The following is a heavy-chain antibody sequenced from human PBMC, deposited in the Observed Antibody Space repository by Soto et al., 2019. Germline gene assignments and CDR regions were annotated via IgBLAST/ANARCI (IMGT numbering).Heavy chain of an antibody. Sequence: GESLKISCKGSGYTFTSYWIGWVRQMPGKGLEWMGIIYPSDSDSRYSPSFQGKVTISADKSTSTSYLQWSSLKASDTAMYYCARLSISDSFHFDYWGQGTLVTVSS. CDR3: ARLSISDSFHFDY. V-gene: IGHV5-51*01. J-gene: IGHJ4*02. CDR1: GYTFTSYW. CDR2: IYPSDSDS. D-gene: IGHD2-15*01.